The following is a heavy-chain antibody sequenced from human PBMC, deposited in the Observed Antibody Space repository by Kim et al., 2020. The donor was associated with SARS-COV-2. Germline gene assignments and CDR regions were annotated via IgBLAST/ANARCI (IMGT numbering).Heavy chain of an antibody. CDR2: TYYRSKWYK. D-gene: IGHD6-19*01. V-gene: IGHV6-1*01. J-gene: IGHJ4*02. CDR1: GDSVSSNSAA. CDR3: ARGGWEFDY. Sequence: SQTLSLTCAISGDSVSSNSAAWNWIRKSPSRGLEWLGRTYYRSKWYKDYALSVKSRITIIPDTSKNQFSLHLNSVTPDDTAVYYCARGGWEFDYWGQGTLVTVSS.